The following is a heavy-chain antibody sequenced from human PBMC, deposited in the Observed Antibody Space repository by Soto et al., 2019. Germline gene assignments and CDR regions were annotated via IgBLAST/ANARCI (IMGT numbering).Heavy chain of an antibody. Sequence: PSETLSLTCAIYGWSFAGYYWSWIRQPPGQGLEWIGEINHSGSTNYNPSLKSRVTISVDTSKNQFSLKLSSVTAADTAVYYCARGVRLYSSGWYVYYYGMDVWGQGTTVTVS. CDR1: GWSFAGYY. D-gene: IGHD6-19*01. CDR2: INHSGST. CDR3: ARGVRLYSSGWYVYYYGMDV. J-gene: IGHJ6*02. V-gene: IGHV4-34*01.